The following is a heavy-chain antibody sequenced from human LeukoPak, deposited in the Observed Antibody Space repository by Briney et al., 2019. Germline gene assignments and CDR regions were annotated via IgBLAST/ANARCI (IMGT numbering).Heavy chain of an antibody. V-gene: IGHV4-59*08. D-gene: IGHD1-26*01. CDR3: ARHSGSYPFDP. Sequence: SETLSLTCTVSGGSISSYYWSWIRQPPGKGLEWIGRIYTSGTTNYNPSLKSRVTISVDTSKNQFSLKLGSVTAADTAVYYCARHSGSYPFDPWGQGILVTVSS. CDR2: IYTSGTT. CDR1: GGSISSYY. J-gene: IGHJ5*02.